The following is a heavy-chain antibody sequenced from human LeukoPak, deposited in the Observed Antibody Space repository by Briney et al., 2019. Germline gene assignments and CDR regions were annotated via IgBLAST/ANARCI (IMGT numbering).Heavy chain of an antibody. CDR2: IYTSGST. J-gene: IGHJ4*02. CDR3: ARAWGYGSGSYYSFYFDY. V-gene: IGHV4-4*07. D-gene: IGHD3-10*01. Sequence: SDTLSLTFTLSGGSISSYYGSWIRHPAGKGLEWIARIYTSGSTNYNPSLKSRVTMSVDTSKNQFSLKLSSVTAADTAVYYCARAWGYGSGSYYSFYFDYWGQGTLVTVSS. CDR1: GGSISSYY.